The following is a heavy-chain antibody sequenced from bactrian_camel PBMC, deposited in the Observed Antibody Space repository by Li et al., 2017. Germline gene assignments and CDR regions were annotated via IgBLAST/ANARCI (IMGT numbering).Heavy chain of an antibody. J-gene: IGHJ4*01. CDR3: AAGPWYSCGLADAGYWY. Sequence: VQLVESGGGSVQAGGSLRLSCAASGYQFSAYYMGWFRQAPGKEREGVAAIYTGGDRTYCADSVKGRFTISQDNAKHTVYLQMNSLIPEDTAMYYCAAGPWYSCGLADAGYWYWGQGTQVTVS. V-gene: IGHV3S40*01. CDR2: IYTGGDRT. D-gene: IGHD1*01. CDR1: GYQFSAYY.